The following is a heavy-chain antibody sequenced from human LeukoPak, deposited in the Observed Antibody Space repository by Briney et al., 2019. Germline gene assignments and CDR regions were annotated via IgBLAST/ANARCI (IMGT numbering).Heavy chain of an antibody. Sequence: GGSLRLSCAASGFTFSSYSMNWVRQAPGKGREWVSYISSSSSTIYYADSVKGRFTISRDNAKNSLYLQMNSLRAEDTAVYSCASKPMVNLDYWGQGTLVTVSS. CDR1: GFTFSSYS. CDR3: ASKPMVNLDY. D-gene: IGHD5-18*01. V-gene: IGHV3-48*01. CDR2: ISSSSSTI. J-gene: IGHJ4*02.